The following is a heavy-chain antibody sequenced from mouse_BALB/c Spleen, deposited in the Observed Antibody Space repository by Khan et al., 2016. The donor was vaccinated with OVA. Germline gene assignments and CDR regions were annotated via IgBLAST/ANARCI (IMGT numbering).Heavy chain of an antibody. J-gene: IGHJ3*01. CDR1: GYTFTDFN. D-gene: IGHD1-2*01. V-gene: IGHV1S29*02. CDR2: IFPNDGGT. Sequence: VQLQQSGPELVKPGASVKISCKASGYTFTDFNLDWVKQSHGKSHEWIGYIFPNDGGTGYNQKFKTKATLTVDNLSSTAYMELRSLTSEDSAVYYCARSGYGSFGYWGQGTLVTVSA. CDR3: ARSGYGSFGY.